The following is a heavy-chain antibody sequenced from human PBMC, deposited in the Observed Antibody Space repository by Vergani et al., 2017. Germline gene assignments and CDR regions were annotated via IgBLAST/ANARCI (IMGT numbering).Heavy chain of an antibody. Sequence: QVQLVQSGAEVKKPGFSVKVSCKASGGTFSSYAISWVRQAPGQGLEWMGRIIPIFGTANYAQKFQGRVTITADESTSTAYMELSSLRSEDTAVYYCARDRGYYYDSSGYGTDYWGQGTLVTVSS. V-gene: IGHV1-69*13. J-gene: IGHJ4*02. CDR3: ARDRGYYYDSSGYGTDY. CDR1: GGTFSSYA. CDR2: IIPIFGTA. D-gene: IGHD3-22*01.